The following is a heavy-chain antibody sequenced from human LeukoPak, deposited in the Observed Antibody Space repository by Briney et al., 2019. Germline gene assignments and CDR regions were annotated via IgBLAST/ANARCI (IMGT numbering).Heavy chain of an antibody. V-gene: IGHV4-34*01. CDR2: IYYSGST. Sequence: SETLSLTCAVYGGSFSGYYWSWIRQPPGKGLEWIGSIYYSGSTYYNPSLKSRVTISVDTSKNQFSLKLSSVTAADTAVYYCARTSGYGDYAMDVWGKGTTVTVSS. CDR3: ARTSGYGDYAMDV. D-gene: IGHD4-17*01. CDR1: GGSFSGYY. J-gene: IGHJ6*04.